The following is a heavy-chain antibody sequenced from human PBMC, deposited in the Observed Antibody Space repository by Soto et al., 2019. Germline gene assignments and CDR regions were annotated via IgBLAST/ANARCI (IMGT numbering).Heavy chain of an antibody. Sequence: ASETLSLTCTVSVGSISGYYWIWIRQPAGKELEWIGRIYTSGSTSYNPSLKSRVTMSVDTSKSQFSLRLSSVTAADTAVYYCARGLSRSFDYWGPGSLVTVSS. J-gene: IGHJ4*02. CDR3: ARGLSRSFDY. CDR2: IYTSGST. V-gene: IGHV4-4*07. D-gene: IGHD3-10*01. CDR1: VGSISGYY.